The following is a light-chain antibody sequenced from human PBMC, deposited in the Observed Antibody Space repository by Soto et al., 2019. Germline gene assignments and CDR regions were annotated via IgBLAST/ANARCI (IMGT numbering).Light chain of an antibody. CDR2: DVS. CDR3: CSYAGSYSYV. CDR1: SSDVGGYNY. Sequence: QSALTQPRSVSGSPGQSVTISCTGTSSDVGGYNYVSWYQQHPGQAPKLMIYDVSKRPSGVPDRFSGSKSGNTASLTISGLQDDDEADYYCCSYAGSYSYVFGTGTKVTVL. J-gene: IGLJ1*01. V-gene: IGLV2-11*01.